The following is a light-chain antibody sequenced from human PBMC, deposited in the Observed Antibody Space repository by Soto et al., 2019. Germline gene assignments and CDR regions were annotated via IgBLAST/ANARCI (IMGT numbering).Light chain of an antibody. Sequence: DIQMTQSPSSLSASVGDRVTITCRASQNINNYLNWYQQKPGKAPKLLIYAASSLQSGVPSRFSGSGSGTDFTLTISSLQPEDFATYYCQQSFSSLSTFGQGTKLEIK. CDR3: QQSFSSLST. CDR1: QNINNY. V-gene: IGKV1-39*01. CDR2: AAS. J-gene: IGKJ2*01.